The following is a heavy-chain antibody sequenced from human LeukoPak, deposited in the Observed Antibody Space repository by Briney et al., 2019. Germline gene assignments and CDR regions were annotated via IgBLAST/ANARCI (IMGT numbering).Heavy chain of an antibody. CDR3: AKDSMIVVVYYFDY. CDR2: ISGSGGST. Sequence: GGSLRLSCAASGFTFSSYAMSWVRQAPGKGLESVSAISGSGGSTYYADSVKGRFTISRDNSKNTLYLQMNSLRAEDTAVYYCAKDSMIVVVYYFDYWGQGTLFTVSS. J-gene: IGHJ4*02. V-gene: IGHV3-23*01. CDR1: GFTFSSYA. D-gene: IGHD3-22*01.